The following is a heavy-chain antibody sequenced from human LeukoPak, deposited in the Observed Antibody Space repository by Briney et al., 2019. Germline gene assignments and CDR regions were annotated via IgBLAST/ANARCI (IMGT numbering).Heavy chain of an antibody. V-gene: IGHV4-39*01. CDR3: ARHIVVVPAAIGGYFDY. Sequence: SETLSLTCTVSGGSISSSSYYWGWIRQPPGKGLEWIGSIYYSGSTYYNPSLKSRVTISVDTSKNQFSLKLSSVTAADTAVYYCARHIVVVPAAIGGYFDYWGQGTLVTVSS. J-gene: IGHJ4*02. CDR1: GGSISSSSYY. CDR2: IYYSGST. D-gene: IGHD2-2*02.